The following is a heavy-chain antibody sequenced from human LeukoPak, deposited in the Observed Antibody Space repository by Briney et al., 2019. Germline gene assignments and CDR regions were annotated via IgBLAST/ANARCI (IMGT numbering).Heavy chain of an antibody. V-gene: IGHV1-2*02. CDR3: AREGPGGLLWFRAHADY. J-gene: IGHJ4*02. CDR1: GYTFTGYY. Sequence: GAPVKRSCKGSGYTFTGYYMHWVRQTPGHGLEWMGWINPNSGGTNYAQKFKSRGTGTTDTSISTAYMDLSRLRSDDTAVYYCAREGPGGLLWFRAHADYGGEASSATVSS. D-gene: IGHD3-10*01. CDR2: INPNSGGT.